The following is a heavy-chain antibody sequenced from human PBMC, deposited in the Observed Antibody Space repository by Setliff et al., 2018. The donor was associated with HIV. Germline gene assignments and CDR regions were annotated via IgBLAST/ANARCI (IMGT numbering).Heavy chain of an antibody. CDR3: ARAGSAAASPLDY. Sequence: SETLSLTCNVSGGSISTSSYYWGWIRQPPGKGLEWIGSIYHSGSTYYNPSLKSRVTISIDTSKNQFSLKLTSVTAADTAVYYCARAGSAAASPLDYWGQGTLVTV. V-gene: IGHV4-39*07. D-gene: IGHD6-6*01. J-gene: IGHJ4*02. CDR2: IYHSGST. CDR1: GGSISTSSYY.